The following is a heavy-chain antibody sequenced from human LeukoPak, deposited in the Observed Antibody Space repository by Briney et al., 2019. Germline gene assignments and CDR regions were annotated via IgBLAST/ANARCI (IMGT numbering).Heavy chain of an antibody. CDR2: IYYSGST. CDR3: VRDYYGSGALDY. CDR1: GGSISSYY. J-gene: IGHJ4*02. D-gene: IGHD3-10*01. Sequence: SETLSLTCTVSGGSISSYYWSWIRQPPGKGLEWIGYIYYSGSTNYNPSLKSRVTISVDTSKNQFSLKLSSVTAADTAVYYCVRDYYGSGALDYWGQGTLVTVSS. V-gene: IGHV4-59*01.